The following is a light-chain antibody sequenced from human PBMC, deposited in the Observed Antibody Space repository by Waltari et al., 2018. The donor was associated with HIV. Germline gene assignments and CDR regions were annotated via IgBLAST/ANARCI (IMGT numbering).Light chain of an antibody. CDR3: QQGYGRPT. CDR1: PTISTY. CDR2: AAS. J-gene: IGKJ3*01. V-gene: IGKV1-39*01. Sequence: DIQMTQSPSSLSASLVDRIIITCRASPTISTYVNWYQQKAGRAPNLLIYAASTLQSGVPSRFSGSGSGTDFILTINSLKAEDFATYYCQQGYGRPTFGPGTRVDV.